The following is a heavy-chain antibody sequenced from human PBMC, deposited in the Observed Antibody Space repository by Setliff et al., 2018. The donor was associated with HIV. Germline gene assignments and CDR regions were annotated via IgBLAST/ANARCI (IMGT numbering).Heavy chain of an antibody. J-gene: IGHJ6*03. V-gene: IGHV7-4-1*02. CDR3: ARGLGVRHGPHCYMDV. CDR2: INTNTGNP. CDR1: GGTFSAYA. Sequence: ASVKVSCKLSGGTFSAYAITWVRQAPGQGLEWMGWINTNTGNPTYAPGFTGRFVFSLDTSVSTAYLQISGLKAEDTAVYYCARGLGVRHGPHCYMDVWGKGTTVTVS. D-gene: IGHD3-16*01.